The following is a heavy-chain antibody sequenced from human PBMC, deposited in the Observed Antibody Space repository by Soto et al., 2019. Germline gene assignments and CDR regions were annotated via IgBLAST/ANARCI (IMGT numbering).Heavy chain of an antibody. Sequence: ETLGLTGLVYGGSFSGYSWSWIRQPPGKGLEWIGEINHSGSTNYNPSLKSRVTISVDTSKNQFSLKLRSVNAADTAVFYCARLSITMVRGVPPHMDVWGQGTKVTVYS. CDR1: GGSFSGYS. CDR3: ARLSITMVRGVPPHMDV. D-gene: IGHD3-10*01. CDR2: INHSGST. J-gene: IGHJ6*02. V-gene: IGHV4-34*01.